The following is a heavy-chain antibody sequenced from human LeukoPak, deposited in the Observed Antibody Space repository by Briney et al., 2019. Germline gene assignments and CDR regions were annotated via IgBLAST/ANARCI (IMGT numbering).Heavy chain of an antibody. V-gene: IGHV4-38-2*02. Sequence: SETLSLTCTVSGYSMGSGYYWGWIRQPPGKGLEWIGSIFHSGKTYYNPSLKSRVTISVDASKNQFSLKVNSVTAADTAIYYCARVGYNWNLWFDTWGQGTKVTVSS. J-gene: IGHJ3*02. CDR3: ARVGYNWNLWFDT. CDR1: GYSMGSGYY. D-gene: IGHD1-7*01. CDR2: IFHSGKT.